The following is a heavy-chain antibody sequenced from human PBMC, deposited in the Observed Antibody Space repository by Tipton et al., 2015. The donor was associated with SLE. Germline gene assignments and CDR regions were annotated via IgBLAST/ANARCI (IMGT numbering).Heavy chain of an antibody. CDR3: ARALTGGPFDY. CDR1: GFTFSSYS. D-gene: IGHD7-27*01. J-gene: IGHJ4*02. Sequence: LRLSCAASGFTFSSYSMNWIRQPPGKGLEWIGEINHSGSTNYNPSLKSRVTISVDTSKNQFSLKLSSVTAADTAVYYCARALTGGPFDYWGQGTLVTVSS. V-gene: IGHV4-34*01. CDR2: INHSGST.